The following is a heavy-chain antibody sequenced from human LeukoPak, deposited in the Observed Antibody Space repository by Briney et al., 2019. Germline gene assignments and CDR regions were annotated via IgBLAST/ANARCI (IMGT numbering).Heavy chain of an antibody. D-gene: IGHD1-26*01. CDR2: TRKKTNSYTT. CDR1: GFTFSSYE. J-gene: IGHJ4*02. Sequence: PGGSLRLSCAASGFTFSSYEMNWVRQAPGKGLDWVGRTRKKTNSYTTEYAASVKGRFTISRDDSKNSLYLQMNSLKAEDTAVYYCTRVVLVGTTYSYFDYWGQGTLVTVSS. CDR3: TRVVLVGTTYSYFDY. V-gene: IGHV3-72*01.